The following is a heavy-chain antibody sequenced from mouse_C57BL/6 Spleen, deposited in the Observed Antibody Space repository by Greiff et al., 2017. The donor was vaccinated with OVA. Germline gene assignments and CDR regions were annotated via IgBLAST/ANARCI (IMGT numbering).Heavy chain of an antibody. CDR3: ARGGGKTMFAY. J-gene: IGHJ3*01. D-gene: IGHD2-1*01. V-gene: IGHV1-82*01. CDR1: GYAFSSSW. CDR2: IYPGDGDT. Sequence: QVQLQQSGPELVKPGASVKISCKASGYAFSSSWMNWVKQRPGKGLEWIGRIYPGDGDTNYNGKFKGKATLTADKSSSTAYMQLSSLTSEDSAVYFCARGGGKTMFAYWGQGTLVTVSA.